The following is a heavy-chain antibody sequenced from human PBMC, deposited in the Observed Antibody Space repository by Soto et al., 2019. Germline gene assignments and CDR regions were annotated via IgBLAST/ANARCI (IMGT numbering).Heavy chain of an antibody. CDR2: ISYDGSNK. Sequence: GGSLRLSCPASGFTFRSYGMHWVRQAPGKGLERVAVISYDGSNKYYADSVKGRYTISRDNSKNTLYLQMNSVRAEDTDVYYCAKDLGYGMDVWGQGTTVTVSS. CDR1: GFTFRSYG. V-gene: IGHV3-30*18. J-gene: IGHJ6*02. CDR3: AKDLGYGMDV.